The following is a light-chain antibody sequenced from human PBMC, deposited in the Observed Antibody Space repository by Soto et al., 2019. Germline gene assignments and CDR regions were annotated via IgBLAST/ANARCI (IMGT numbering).Light chain of an antibody. Sequence: EIVLTQSPATLSLSPGERATLSCRASQSVSSNLAWYQQKPGQAPSLLIYDASTRTTGIPARFSGSGSGTEITTITSSLQDDDFAVYYYQQYNTRLPFTFGQGTKVEIK. V-gene: IGKV3-15*01. CDR1: QSVSSN. CDR3: QQYNTRLPFT. CDR2: DAS. J-gene: IGKJ1*01.